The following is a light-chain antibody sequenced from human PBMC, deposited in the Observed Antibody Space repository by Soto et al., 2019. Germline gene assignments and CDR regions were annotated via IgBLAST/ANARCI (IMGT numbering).Light chain of an antibody. V-gene: IGKV3-20*01. J-gene: IGKJ4*01. CDR1: QTLTNSF. CDR3: QQYGRLPLS. CDR2: GAS. Sequence: EILLTQSPGTLSLSPGDRATLSCRASQTLTNSFLAWYQQKPGQTPRLLIYGASIRATDIPDRFSGSGSGTDFTRTISRLEPEDFAVYFCQQYGRLPLSFGGGTKVEIK.